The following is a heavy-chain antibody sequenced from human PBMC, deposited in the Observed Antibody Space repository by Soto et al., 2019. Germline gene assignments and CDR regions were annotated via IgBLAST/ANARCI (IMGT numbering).Heavy chain of an antibody. CDR3: ATGGYYYDSSGHQGLRD. J-gene: IGHJ4*02. Sequence: SVKVSCKTSGGTFSSYAISWVRQAPGQGLEWMGGIIPIFGTANYAQKFQGRVTITADESTSTAYMELSSLRSEDTAVYYCATGGYYYDSSGHQGLRDWGQGTLVTVSS. D-gene: IGHD3-22*01. V-gene: IGHV1-69*13. CDR2: IIPIFGTA. CDR1: GGTFSSYA.